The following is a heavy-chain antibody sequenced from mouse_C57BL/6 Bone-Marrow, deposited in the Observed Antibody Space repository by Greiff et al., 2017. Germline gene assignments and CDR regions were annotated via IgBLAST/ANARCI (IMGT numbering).Heavy chain of an antibody. CDR1: GFTFSSYA. J-gene: IGHJ3*01. Sequence: EVKLVESGAGLVKPGGSLKLSCAASGFTFSSYAMSWVRQTPEKRLEWVAYISSGGDYIYYADTVKGRFTISRDNARNTLYLQMSSLKSEDTAMYYCTRDSYDYDVFAYWGQGTLVTVSA. V-gene: IGHV5-9-1*02. CDR3: TRDSYDYDVFAY. CDR2: ISSGGDYI. D-gene: IGHD2-4*01.